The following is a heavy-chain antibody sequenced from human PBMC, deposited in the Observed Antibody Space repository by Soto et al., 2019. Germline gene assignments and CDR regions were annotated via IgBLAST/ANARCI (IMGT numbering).Heavy chain of an antibody. CDR1: GGSISNYY. D-gene: IGHD3-22*01. J-gene: IGHJ2*01. CDR2: IYSSGST. CDR3: SRESDSTGYYSPDYWYFDL. Sequence: PSETLSLTCTVSGGSISNYYWSWIRQPAGKGLEWIGRIYSSGSTHYHPSLRSRVTMSVDTSKNHFSLKLTSVTAADTAVYYCSRESDSTGYYSPDYWYFDLWGRGTLVTVSS. V-gene: IGHV4-4*07.